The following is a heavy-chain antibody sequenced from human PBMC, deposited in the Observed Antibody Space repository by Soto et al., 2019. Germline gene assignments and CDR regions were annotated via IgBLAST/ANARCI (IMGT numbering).Heavy chain of an antibody. CDR1: GFPFGPST. CDR3: AKRDVPDSRSNAYFYDH. D-gene: IGHD2-21*02. Sequence: EVQLLESGGGLVQPGGSLTLSCGVSGFPFGPSTMSWVRQAPGKGLEWVSTISVSVGSTYYADSVQGRFTVSSDISDSTLFLQMTSLTAEDTAVYFCAKRDVPDSRSNAYFYDHWGRGVLVTVSS. V-gene: IGHV3-23*01. CDR2: ISVSVGST. J-gene: IGHJ4*02.